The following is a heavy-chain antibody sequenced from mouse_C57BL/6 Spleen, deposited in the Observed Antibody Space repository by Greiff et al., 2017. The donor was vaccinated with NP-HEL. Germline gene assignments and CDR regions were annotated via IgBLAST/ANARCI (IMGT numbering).Heavy chain of an antibody. J-gene: IGHJ1*03. CDR2: IYPGDGDT. Sequence: QVLLQQSGPELVKPGASVKISCKASGYAFSSSWMNWVKQRPGKGLEWIGRIYPGDGDTNYNGKFKGKATLTADKSSSTAYMQLSSLTSEDSTVYFCARDYYGSSYGYLDVWGTGTAVTVSS. D-gene: IGHD1-1*01. V-gene: IGHV1-82*01. CDR1: GYAFSSSW. CDR3: ARDYYGSSYGYLDV.